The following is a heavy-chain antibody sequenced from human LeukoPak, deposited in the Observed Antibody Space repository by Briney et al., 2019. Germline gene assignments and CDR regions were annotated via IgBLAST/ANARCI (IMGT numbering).Heavy chain of an antibody. V-gene: IGHV4-34*01. J-gene: IGHJ4*02. D-gene: IGHD6-6*01. CDR3: ERGRRPQTLLSSSTLYYFDY. CDR1: GGSFSGYY. CDR2: INHSGST. Sequence: SETLSLTCAVYGGSFSGYYWSWIRQPPGKGLEWIGEINHSGSTNYNPSLKSRVTISVDTSKNQFSLKLSSVTAADTAVYYCERGRRPQTLLSSSTLYYFDYWGQGTLVTVSS.